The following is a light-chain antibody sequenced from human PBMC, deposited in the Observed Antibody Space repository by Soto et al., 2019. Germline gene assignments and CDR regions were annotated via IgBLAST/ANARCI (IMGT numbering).Light chain of an antibody. V-gene: IGKV3-11*01. J-gene: IGKJ4*01. CDR2: DAS. CDR1: QSVSSY. CDR3: QQRSNWHPGLT. Sequence: EIGLTQSPATLSLSPGERATLSCRASQSVSSYLACYQQKPGQAPRLHIYDASNRATGIPARFSGSGSGTDFTLAISSLEPEDCAVYYCQQRSNWHPGLTGGGGTKVEIK.